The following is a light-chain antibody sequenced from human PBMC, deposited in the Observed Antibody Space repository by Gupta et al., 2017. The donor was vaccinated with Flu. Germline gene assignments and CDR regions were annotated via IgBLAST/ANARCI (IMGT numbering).Light chain of an antibody. Sequence: SVLTQAPSASGTPGQWVTIPCSGSSSHIGKNYAYWYQQLPGTAPRVLIYRNNQRPSGVPDRFSGSKSGTSASLAISGLRAEEEADYYCVAWDDSLRVWVFGGGTKLTVL. J-gene: IGLJ3*02. CDR3: VAWDDSLRVWV. CDR1: SSHIGKNY. CDR2: RNN. V-gene: IGLV1-47*01.